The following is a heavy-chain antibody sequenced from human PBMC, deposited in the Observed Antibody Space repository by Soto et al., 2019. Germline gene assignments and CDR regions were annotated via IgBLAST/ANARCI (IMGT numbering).Heavy chain of an antibody. D-gene: IGHD6-19*01. J-gene: IGHJ4*02. CDR3: ASGLITVAGTRNY. CDR2: MNPNSGNT. V-gene: IGHV1-8*01. Sequence: ASVKVSCKASGYTFTSYDINWVRKATGQGLEWMGWMNPNSGNTGYAQKFQGRVTMTRNTSISTAYMELSSLRSEDTAVYYCASGLITVAGTRNYWGPGTLVTVSS. CDR1: GYTFTSYD.